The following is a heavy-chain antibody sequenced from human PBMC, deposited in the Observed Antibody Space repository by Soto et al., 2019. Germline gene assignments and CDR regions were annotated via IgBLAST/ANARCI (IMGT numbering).Heavy chain of an antibody. V-gene: IGHV1-3*01. Sequence: QVHLVQSGAEVKKPGASVKVSCKTSGYTFTAFAVHWVRQASGQRLEWMGWINVGNGDTKSSQNLQGRVTITRDTSPITVYRDMSTLRSEDTSVYYCVRVGGSGWTLDFWGQGTLVTVSS. CDR1: GYTFTAFA. D-gene: IGHD6-25*01. J-gene: IGHJ4*02. CDR3: VRVGGSGWTLDF. CDR2: INVGNGDT.